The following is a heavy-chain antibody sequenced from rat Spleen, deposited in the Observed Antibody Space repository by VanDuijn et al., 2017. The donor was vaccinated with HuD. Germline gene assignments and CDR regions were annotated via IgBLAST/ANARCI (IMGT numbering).Heavy chain of an antibody. CDR2: ISYDGGTT. Sequence: EVQLVESGGTFVQPGRSLKLSCAASGFTFTDYYMAWVRQAPTKGLEWVASISYDGGTTYYRDSVKGRFTISRDNAKSTLYLQMNSLRSEDTATYYCARHMAGLYVMDAWGQGASVTVSS. J-gene: IGHJ4*01. V-gene: IGHV5-22*01. CDR1: GFTFTDYY. D-gene: IGHD1-3*01. CDR3: ARHMAGLYVMDA.